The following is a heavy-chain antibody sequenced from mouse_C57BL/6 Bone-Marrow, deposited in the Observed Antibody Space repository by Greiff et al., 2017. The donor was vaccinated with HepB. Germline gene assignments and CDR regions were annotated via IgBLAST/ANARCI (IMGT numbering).Heavy chain of an antibody. CDR3: ARHNYYGSSYGWYFDV. CDR2: INSDGGST. V-gene: IGHV5-2*01. D-gene: IGHD1-1*01. CDR1: EYEFPSHD. J-gene: IGHJ1*03. Sequence: EVKLQESGGGLVQPGESLKLSCESNEYEFPSHDMSWVRKTPEKRLELVAAINSDGGSTYYPVTMERRFIISRDNTKKTLYLQMSSLRSEDTALYYCARHNYYGSSYGWYFDVWGTGTTVTVSS.